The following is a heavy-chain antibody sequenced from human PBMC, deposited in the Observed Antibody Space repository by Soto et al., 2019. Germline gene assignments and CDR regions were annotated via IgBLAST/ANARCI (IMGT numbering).Heavy chain of an antibody. J-gene: IGHJ4*02. CDR2: INHSGST. D-gene: IGHD2-8*02. CDR3: ARDKITGLFDY. V-gene: IGHV4-34*01. Sequence: QVQLQQWGAGLLKPSETLSLTCAVYGGSFSGYYWTWIRQPPGTGLEWIGEINHSGSTNYNPSLKSRFTTSVDTSKNQFSLKLTSVTAADTAVYYGARDKITGLFDYWGQGTLVTVSS. CDR1: GGSFSGYY.